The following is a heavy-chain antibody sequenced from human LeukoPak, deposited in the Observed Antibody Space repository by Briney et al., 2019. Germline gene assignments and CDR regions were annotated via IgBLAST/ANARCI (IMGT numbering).Heavy chain of an antibody. CDR3: ARDFPDYTNYSYMDV. D-gene: IGHD4-11*01. CDR2: IYHSGST. V-gene: IGHV4-30-2*01. CDR1: GGSISSGDYY. Sequence: SQTLSLTCTVSGGSISSGDYYWSWIRQPPGKGLEWIGYIYHSGSTYYNPSLKSRVTISVDRSKTQFSLKLSSVTAADTAVYYCARDFPDYTNYSYMDVWGKGTTVTVSS. J-gene: IGHJ6*03.